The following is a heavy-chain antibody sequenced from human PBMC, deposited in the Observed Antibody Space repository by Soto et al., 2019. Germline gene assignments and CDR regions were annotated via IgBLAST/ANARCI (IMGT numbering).Heavy chain of an antibody. D-gene: IGHD3-10*01. Sequence: EASVKVSCKASGGTFSSYTISWVRQAPGQGLEWMGRIIPILGIANYAQKFQGRVTITADKSTSTAYMELSSLRSEDTAVYYCAREGSKITMVPNWFDPWGQGTLVTVSS. J-gene: IGHJ5*02. V-gene: IGHV1-69*04. CDR3: AREGSKITMVPNWFDP. CDR2: IIPILGIA. CDR1: GGTFSSYT.